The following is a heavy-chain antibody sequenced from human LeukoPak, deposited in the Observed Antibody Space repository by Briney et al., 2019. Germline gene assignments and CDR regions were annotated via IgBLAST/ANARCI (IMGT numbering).Heavy chain of an antibody. V-gene: IGHV3-23*01. Sequence: GGSLRLSCAASGFTFSKYAMSWVRQAPGKGLEWVSAISPSDGNTFYADSVRGRFTISRDNSKNTLSLQMNSLRAEDTALYYCARDSSVPYGITDWGQGTLVTVSS. J-gene: IGHJ4*02. CDR3: ARDSSVPYGITD. CDR2: ISPSDGNT. CDR1: GFTFSKYA. D-gene: IGHD4-17*01.